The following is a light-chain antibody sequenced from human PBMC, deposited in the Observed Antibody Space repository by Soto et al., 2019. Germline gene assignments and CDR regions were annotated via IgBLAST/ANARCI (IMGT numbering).Light chain of an antibody. CDR1: QIITRH. V-gene: IGKV1-39*01. Sequence: DIQMTQSPSSLSASIGDRVTITCRASQIITRHLNWYQQKPGKAPKVLIYAASSLQSGAPSRFSGSGSGTDFTLTISKLQPEDLATYYCQQSYSSLITFRQGTRLESK. CDR3: QQSYSSLIT. J-gene: IGKJ5*01. CDR2: AAS.